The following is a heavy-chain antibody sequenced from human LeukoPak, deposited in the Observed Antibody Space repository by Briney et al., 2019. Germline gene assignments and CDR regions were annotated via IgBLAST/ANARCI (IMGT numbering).Heavy chain of an antibody. CDR3: ARGSVTTGYFDY. Sequence: SETLSLTCTVSGASITTDYWRWIRQPPGKGLEWIGCIHYSGGTNYNPSLKSRVTISLDTSKNQFSLKLSSVTAADTAVYFCARGSVTTGYFDYWGQGALVTVSS. D-gene: IGHD4-17*01. J-gene: IGHJ4*02. CDR2: IHYSGGT. CDR1: GASITTDY. V-gene: IGHV4-59*01.